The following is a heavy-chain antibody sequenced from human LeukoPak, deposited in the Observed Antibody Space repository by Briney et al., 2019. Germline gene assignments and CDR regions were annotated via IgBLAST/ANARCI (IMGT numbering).Heavy chain of an antibody. CDR1: GGSISSYY. Sequence: SETLSLTCTVSGGSISSYYWSWIRQPPGKGLEWIGYIYYSGSTNYNPSLKSRVTISVDTSKNQFSLKLSSVTAADTAVYYWARESGNPSGGFDLWGRGTLVTVSS. CDR2: IYYSGST. J-gene: IGHJ2*01. D-gene: IGHD4-23*01. V-gene: IGHV4-59*01. CDR3: ARESGNPSGGFDL.